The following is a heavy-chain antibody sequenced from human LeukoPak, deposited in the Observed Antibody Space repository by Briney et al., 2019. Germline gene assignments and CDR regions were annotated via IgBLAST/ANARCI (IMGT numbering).Heavy chain of an antibody. V-gene: IGHV1-69-2*01. D-gene: IGHD1-26*01. Sequence: VKLSCKVSGYTFTDYYMHWVPQAPGKGLEGMGLVHPEDGETIYAEKFQGRVTITADTSTDTAYMELSSLRSEDTAVYYCATVSGSYYRVWGQGTLVTVSS. CDR3: ATVSGSYYRV. CDR2: VHPEDGET. CDR1: GYTFTDYY. J-gene: IGHJ4*02.